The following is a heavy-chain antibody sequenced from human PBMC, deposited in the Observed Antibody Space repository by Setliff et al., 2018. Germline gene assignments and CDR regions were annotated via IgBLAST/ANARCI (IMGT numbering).Heavy chain of an antibody. CDR1: GGSISSSYH. CDR3: ARGSLLTGRAD. J-gene: IGHJ1*01. CDR2: IYTSRST. D-gene: IGHD1-20*01. V-gene: IGHV4-4*07. Sequence: SETLSLTCTVSGGSISSSYHWNWIRQPAGKGLEWIGRIYTSRSTNYNPSLKSRVTISVDTSQNQFSLKLSSVTAADSAVYYCARGSLLTGRADWGQGTVVTVSS.